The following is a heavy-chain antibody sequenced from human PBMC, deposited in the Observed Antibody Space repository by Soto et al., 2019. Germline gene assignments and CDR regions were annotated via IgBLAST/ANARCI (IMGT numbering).Heavy chain of an antibody. V-gene: IGHV3-30*03. CDR3: TRRRNVLRFLEWSSGMEV. J-gene: IGHJ6*02. CDR1: GFTFSNYG. D-gene: IGHD3-3*01. CDR2: ISDDGSNK. Sequence: GGSLRLSCAASGFTFSNYGMHWVHQAPGKGLEWVAFISDDGSNKYYADSMKGRFTMSRDNSKSTLYLQMNSLRVEDTAVYYCTRRRNVLRFLEWSSGMEVWGQETTVTVSS.